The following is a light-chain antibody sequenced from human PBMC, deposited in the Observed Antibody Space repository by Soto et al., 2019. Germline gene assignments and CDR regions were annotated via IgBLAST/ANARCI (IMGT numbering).Light chain of an antibody. V-gene: IGKV3-11*01. Sequence: ELVLTQSPATVSLSPGESATLSCRASQNIHSFLAWYQQSPGQAPRLLLYDASFRATAIPARCNGSGSGTDFTLAITRLEPEDFAVDYCQHRLFWPLFTFGQGTRLEIK. J-gene: IGKJ2*01. CDR2: DAS. CDR3: QHRLFWPLFT. CDR1: QNIHSF.